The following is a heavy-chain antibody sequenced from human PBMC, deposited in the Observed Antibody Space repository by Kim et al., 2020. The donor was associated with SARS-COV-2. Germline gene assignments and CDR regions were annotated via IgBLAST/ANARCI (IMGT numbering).Heavy chain of an antibody. Sequence: SETLSLTCTVSGGSISSYYWSWIRQPPGKGLEWIGYIYYSGSTNYNPSLKSRVTISVDTSKNQFSLKLSSVTAADTAVYYCARDLTGYYYSYYGMDVWGQGTTVTVSS. CDR1: GGSISSYY. J-gene: IGHJ6*02. CDR3: ARDLTGYYYSYYGMDV. CDR2: IYYSGST. D-gene: IGHD3-9*01. V-gene: IGHV4-59*01.